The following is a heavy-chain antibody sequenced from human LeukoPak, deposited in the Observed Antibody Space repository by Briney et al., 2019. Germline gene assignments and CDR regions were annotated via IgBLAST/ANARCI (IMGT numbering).Heavy chain of an antibody. CDR2: IIPIFGTA. CDR3: ARDPGVHVIWFGELNDY. CDR1: GGTFSSYA. Sequence: GASVKVSCKAPGGTFSSYAISWVRQAPGQGLEWMGGIIPIFGTANYAQKFQGRVTITADESTSTAYMELSSLRSDDTAVYYCARDPGVHVIWFGELNDYWGQGTLVTVSS. J-gene: IGHJ4*02. D-gene: IGHD3-10*01. V-gene: IGHV1-69*13.